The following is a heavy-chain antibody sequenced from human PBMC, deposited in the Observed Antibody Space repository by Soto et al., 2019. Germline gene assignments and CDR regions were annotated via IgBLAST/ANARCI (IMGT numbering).Heavy chain of an antibody. CDR2: ISWNSGSI. V-gene: IGHV3-9*01. CDR3: AREQVSYYYYYYGMDV. CDR1: GFTFDDYA. D-gene: IGHD1-26*01. J-gene: IGHJ6*02. Sequence: GGSLRLSCAASGFTFDDYAMHWVRQAPGKGLEWVSGISWNSGSIGYADSVKGRFTISRDNAKNSLYLQMNSLRAEDTALYYCAREQVSYYYYYYGMDVWGQGTTVTVSS.